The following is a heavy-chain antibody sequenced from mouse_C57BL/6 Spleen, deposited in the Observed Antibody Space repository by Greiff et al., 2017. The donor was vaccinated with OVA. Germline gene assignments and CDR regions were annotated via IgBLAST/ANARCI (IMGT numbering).Heavy chain of an antibody. CDR1: GYSFTDYN. D-gene: IGHD1-1*01. CDR3: ARRDYYGSSPFDY. V-gene: IGHV1-39*01. J-gene: IGHJ2*01. Sequence: VQLKQSGPELVKPGASVKISCKASGYSFTDYNMNWVKQSNGKSLEWIGVINPNYGTTSYNQKFKGKATLTVDQSSSTAYMQLNSLTSEDSAVFYCARRDYYGSSPFDYWGQGTTLTVSS. CDR2: INPNYGTT.